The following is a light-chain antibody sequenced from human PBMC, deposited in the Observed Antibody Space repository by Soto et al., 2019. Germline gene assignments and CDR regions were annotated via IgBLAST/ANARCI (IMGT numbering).Light chain of an antibody. Sequence: EIVMTQSPVTLSVSPGERTTLSCRASQSISRYLAWYQQKPGQGPRLLIYGASSRATGTPDRFSGSGSGTDFTLTISSLEPEDFAVYYCQQRSNWITFGQGTRLEIK. CDR3: QQRSNWIT. J-gene: IGKJ5*01. CDR2: GAS. CDR1: QSISRY. V-gene: IGKV3-11*01.